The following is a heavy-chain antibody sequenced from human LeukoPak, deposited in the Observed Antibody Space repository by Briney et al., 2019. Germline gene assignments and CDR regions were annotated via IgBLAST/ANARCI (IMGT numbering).Heavy chain of an antibody. CDR2: INSDGSST. V-gene: IGHV3-74*01. D-gene: IGHD1-26*01. J-gene: IGHJ3*02. Sequence: GGSLRLSCAASGFTFSSYWMHWVRQAPGKGLVWVSRINSDGSSTSYADSVKGRFTISRDNAKNTLYLQMNSLRAEDTAVYYCARDSVGAGNDDAFDIWGQGTMVTVSS. CDR1: GFTFSSYW. CDR3: ARDSVGAGNDDAFDI.